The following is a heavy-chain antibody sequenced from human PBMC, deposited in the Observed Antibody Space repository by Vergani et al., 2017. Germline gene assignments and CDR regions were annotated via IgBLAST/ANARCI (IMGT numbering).Heavy chain of an antibody. CDR1: GFSLSRFW. Sequence: VQLVESGGNVVQSGTSLRLSCAASGFSLSRFWMSWVRQAPEKGLEWVAHISPDGSATSYVDSVKGRFTISRDNTKNSLSLQMSGLRVEDTAVYYCVRRPRGPWNVDLWGRGTLITVAS. J-gene: IGHJ2*01. CDR3: VRRPRGPWNVDL. V-gene: IGHV3-7*01. D-gene: IGHD6-6*01. CDR2: ISPDGSAT.